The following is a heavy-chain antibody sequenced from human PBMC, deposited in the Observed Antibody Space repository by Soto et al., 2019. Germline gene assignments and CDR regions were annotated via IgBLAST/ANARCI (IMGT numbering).Heavy chain of an antibody. Sequence: QVQLQESGPGLVKPSQTLSLTCTVSGGSISSSDYYWSWIRQSPGKGLEWMGYIYYSGITHYNPSLKSRVTISLDTSKKQFSLKVSSVTAADTAVYFCARDTYYSGPGSLFFDYWGQGSLVTVSS. CDR3: ARDTYYSGPGSLFFDY. D-gene: IGHD3-10*01. CDR2: IYYSGIT. V-gene: IGHV4-30-4*01. J-gene: IGHJ4*02. CDR1: GGSISSSDYY.